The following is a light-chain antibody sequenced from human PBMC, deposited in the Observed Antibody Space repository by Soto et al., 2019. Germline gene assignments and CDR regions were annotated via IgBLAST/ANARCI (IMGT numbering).Light chain of an antibody. CDR3: QQRANWPRM. CDR1: QSVGSS. J-gene: IGKJ1*01. Sequence: EIVLTQSPATLSLSPGERVTLSCRASQSVGSSLAWYQQRPGQAPRLLIFDASNRATGIPARFSGSGSGTDFTLTISSLDPEDFAVYYCQQRANWPRMFGKGTKVDIK. V-gene: IGKV3-11*01. CDR2: DAS.